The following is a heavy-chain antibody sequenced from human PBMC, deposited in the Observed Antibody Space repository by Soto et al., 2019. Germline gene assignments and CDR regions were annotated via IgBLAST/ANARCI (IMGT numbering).Heavy chain of an antibody. CDR3: AREGCSGGSCYPDY. V-gene: IGHV1-69*04. Sequence: SVKVSCKASGGTFSSYTISWVRQAPGQGLEWMGRIIPILGIANYAQKFQGRVTITADKSTSTAYMELSSLRSEDTAVYYCAREGCSGGSCYPDYWGQGTLVTVSS. D-gene: IGHD2-15*01. J-gene: IGHJ4*02. CDR2: IIPILGIA. CDR1: GGTFSSYT.